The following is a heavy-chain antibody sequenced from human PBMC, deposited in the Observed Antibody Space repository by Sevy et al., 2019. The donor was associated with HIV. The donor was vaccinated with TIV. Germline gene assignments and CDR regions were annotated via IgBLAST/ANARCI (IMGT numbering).Heavy chain of an antibody. CDR2: ISSGGSTK. Sequence: GGSLRLSCAASGFTFSDHYMSWIRQAPGKGLEWVSFISSGGSTKYYGDSVRGGFTISRDNGKNSLYLQMNSLRAEETAGYYGAREDRRREGEPYFDCCGQGTLVTVSS. CDR1: GFTFSDHY. J-gene: IGHJ4*02. CDR3: AREDRRREGEPYFDC. V-gene: IGHV3-11*01. D-gene: IGHD3-16*01.